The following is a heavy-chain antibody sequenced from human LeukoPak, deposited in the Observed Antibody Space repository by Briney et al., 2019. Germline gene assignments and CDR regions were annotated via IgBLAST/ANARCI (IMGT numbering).Heavy chain of an antibody. Sequence: SETLSLACSVSGGSITYSHYYWGWVRQPPGKGLEWIGGIYYSGSTYYNPSLKSRVTISVDTSRNEFSLRLSSVTAADTALYFCARQSGSYGGILDNWGQGILGTVSS. CDR3: ARQSGSYGGILDN. CDR1: GGSITYSHYY. V-gene: IGHV4-39*01. D-gene: IGHD1-26*01. CDR2: IYYSGST. J-gene: IGHJ4*02.